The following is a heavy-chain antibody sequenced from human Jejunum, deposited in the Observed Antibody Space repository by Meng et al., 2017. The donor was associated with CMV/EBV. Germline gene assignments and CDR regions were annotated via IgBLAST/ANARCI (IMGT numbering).Heavy chain of an antibody. CDR2: VYMSGGT. D-gene: IGHD6-13*01. V-gene: IGHV4-4*07. Sequence: QVHLQVSGPSLVKPPETLSRTCTFSGVSLRAYDVDWGRLPAGKGLAWIWRVYMSGGTNYHPSLSSRVAMSVDTSKTQFPLRLTSVTAAHTAVYYCARDRRAAPGTFEDWGQGTLVTVSS. J-gene: IGHJ4*02. CDR3: ARDRRAAPGTFED. CDR1: GVSLRAYD.